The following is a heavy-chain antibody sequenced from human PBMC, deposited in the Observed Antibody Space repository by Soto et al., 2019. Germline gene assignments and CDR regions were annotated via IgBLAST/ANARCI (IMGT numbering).Heavy chain of an antibody. Sequence: EEQLVESGGGLVQPGGSLRLSCAASGFAFSGFEMNWVRQAPGKGLEWGSYISSGASNMYYADSVKGRFTSSRDNAQSSLYLQMNRLRVEDTAVYYCARDPNYDFWSGYRNKEGTYGMDVWGQGTTVTVSS. J-gene: IGHJ6*02. D-gene: IGHD3-3*01. CDR2: ISSGASNM. CDR1: GFAFSGFE. CDR3: ARDPNYDFWSGYRNKEGTYGMDV. V-gene: IGHV3-48*03.